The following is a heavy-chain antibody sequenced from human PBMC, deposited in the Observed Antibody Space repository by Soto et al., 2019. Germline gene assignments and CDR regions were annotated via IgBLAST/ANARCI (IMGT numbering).Heavy chain of an antibody. CDR1: GFTFSSYA. CDR3: AKGVSSSWYKGWFDP. V-gene: IGHV3-23*01. D-gene: IGHD6-13*01. J-gene: IGHJ5*02. Sequence: GGSLRLSCAASGFTFSSYAMSWVRQAPGKGLEWVSAISGSGGSTYYADSVKGRFTISRDNSKNTLYLQMNSLRAEDTAVYYCAKGVSSSWYKGWFDPWGQGTLVTVSS. CDR2: ISGSGGST.